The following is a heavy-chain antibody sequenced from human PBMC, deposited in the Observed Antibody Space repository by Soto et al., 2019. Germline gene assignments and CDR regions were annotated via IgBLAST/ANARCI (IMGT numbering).Heavy chain of an antibody. Sequence: PSETLSLTCSVSGDSISGSIQYWGWIRQPPGKGLEWIGSIHYSGTSYYNPSLKSRVTIFVDTSKNQLSLKLSSVTAADTAVYYCARHWIAGSSIPWGQGTLVTVSS. CDR3: ARHWIAGSSIP. J-gene: IGHJ1*01. D-gene: IGHD2-2*02. CDR2: IHYSGTS. V-gene: IGHV4-39*01. CDR1: GDSISGSIQY.